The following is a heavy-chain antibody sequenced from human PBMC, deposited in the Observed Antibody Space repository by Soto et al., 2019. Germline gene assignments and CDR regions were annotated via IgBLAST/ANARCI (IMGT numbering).Heavy chain of an antibody. CDR2: IYPGDSDT. J-gene: IGHJ6*02. D-gene: IGHD4-17*01. Sequence: GESLKISCKGSGYSFTSYWIGWVRQMPGKGLEWMGIIYPGDSDTRYSPSFQGQVTISADKSISTAYLQWSSLKASDTAMYYCARSNDYGDYYYYGMDVWGQGSTVTVSS. CDR1: GYSFTSYW. V-gene: IGHV5-51*01. CDR3: ARSNDYGDYYYYGMDV.